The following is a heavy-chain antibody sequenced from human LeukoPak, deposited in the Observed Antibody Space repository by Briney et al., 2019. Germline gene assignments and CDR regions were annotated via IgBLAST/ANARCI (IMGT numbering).Heavy chain of an antibody. J-gene: IGHJ3*02. Sequence: QTGGSLRLSCAASGFIFSSYAMSWVRQAPGKGLEWVSVISGSGGRTYYADSVKGRFNISRDNSKNTLYLQMNSLRAEDTAVYYCAKDRVLGYCSGGSCYDAFDIWGQGTMVTVSS. CDR3: AKDRVLGYCSGGSCYDAFDI. D-gene: IGHD2-15*01. CDR1: GFIFSSYA. CDR2: ISGSGGRT. V-gene: IGHV3-23*01.